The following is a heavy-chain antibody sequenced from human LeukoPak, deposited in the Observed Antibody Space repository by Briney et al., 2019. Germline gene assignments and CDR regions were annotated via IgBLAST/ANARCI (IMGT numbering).Heavy chain of an antibody. CDR3: AKWSGYDFWSGYYTFDY. J-gene: IGHJ4*02. D-gene: IGHD3-3*01. Sequence: GGSLRLSCAASGSTFSTYAVNWVRQAPGKGLEWVSTISGSGGSTYYADSVKGRFTISRDNSKNTLYPQMSSLRAEDTAVYYCAKWSGYDFWSGYYTFDYWGQGTLVTVSS. V-gene: IGHV3-23*01. CDR1: GSTFSTYA. CDR2: ISGSGGST.